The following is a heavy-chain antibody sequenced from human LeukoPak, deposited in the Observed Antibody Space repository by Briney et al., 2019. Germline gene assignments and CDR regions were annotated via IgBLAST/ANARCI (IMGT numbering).Heavy chain of an antibody. J-gene: IGHJ4*02. CDR2: ISGSGLGGAT. D-gene: IGHD3-16*01. CDR3: VKDFGGVLGTPDN. V-gene: IGHV3-64D*06. Sequence: PGGSLRLSCSTSGFTFSIYTMYWVRQAPGKGLEYVSTISGSGLGGATYYADSAKGRFTISRDSSKSTLYLQMSSLRTEDTAVYCCVKDFGGVLGTPDNWGQGTLVTVSS. CDR1: GFTFSIYT.